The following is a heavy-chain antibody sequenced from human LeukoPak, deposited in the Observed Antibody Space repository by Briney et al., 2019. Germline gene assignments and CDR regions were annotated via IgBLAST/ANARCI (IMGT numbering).Heavy chain of an antibody. V-gene: IGHV3-7*03. CDR3: ATGGN. D-gene: IGHD3-16*01. CDR1: GLNFSIFW. J-gene: IGHJ4*02. Sequence: PGGSLRLSCAASGLNFSIFWMTWVRQAPGKGLEWVANIKQDGSETYYGDSVKGRFTISRDNAKNSLYLQMNGLRAEDTALYYCATGGNWGQGTLVTVSS. CDR2: IKQDGSET.